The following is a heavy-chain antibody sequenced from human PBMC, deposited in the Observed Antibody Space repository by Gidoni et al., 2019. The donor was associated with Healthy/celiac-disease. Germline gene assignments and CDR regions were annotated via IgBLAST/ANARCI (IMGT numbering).Heavy chain of an antibody. CDR2: ISWNSGSI. CDR1: GFTFDDYA. J-gene: IGHJ5*02. CDR3: AKVNYYDSSGYYFSGWFDP. Sequence: EVQLVESGGGLVQPGRSLRLSCAASGFTFDDYAMHWVRQAPGKGLEWVSGISWNSGSIGYADSVKGRFTISRDNAKNSLYLQMNSLRAEDTALYYCAKVNYYDSSGYYFSGWFDPWGQGTLVTVSS. V-gene: IGHV3-9*01. D-gene: IGHD3-22*01.